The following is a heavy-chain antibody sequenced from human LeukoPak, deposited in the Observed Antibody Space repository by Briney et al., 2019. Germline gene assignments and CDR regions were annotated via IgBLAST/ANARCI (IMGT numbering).Heavy chain of an antibody. J-gene: IGHJ5*02. CDR3: ASAASWFSNWFDP. CDR1: GYTFTSYY. V-gene: IGHV1-46*01. D-gene: IGHD3-10*01. CDR2: INPSGGST. Sequence: ASVKVSCKTSGYTFTSYYMHWVRQAPGQGLEWMGIINPSGGSTSYAQKFQGRVTMIRDTSTSTVYMELSSLRSEDTAVYYCASAASWFSNWFDPWGQGTLVTVSS.